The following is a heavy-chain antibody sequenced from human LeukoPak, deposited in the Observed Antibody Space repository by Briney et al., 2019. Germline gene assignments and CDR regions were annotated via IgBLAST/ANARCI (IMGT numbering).Heavy chain of an antibody. CDR3: ARALYGGNLYFDY. CDR1: GGSISSPY. D-gene: IGHD4-23*01. CDR2: IYYGGST. J-gene: IGHJ4*02. V-gene: IGHV4-59*08. Sequence: SETLSLTCTVSGGSISSPYWTWIRQPPGKGLEWIGYIYYGGSTDYSPSLKSRATISVDTSKNQFSLKLSSVTAADTAVYYCARALYGGNLYFDYWGQGTLVTVSS.